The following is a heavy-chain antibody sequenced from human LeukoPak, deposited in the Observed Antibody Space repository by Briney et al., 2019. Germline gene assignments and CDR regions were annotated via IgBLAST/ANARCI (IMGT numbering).Heavy chain of an antibody. J-gene: IGHJ4*02. CDR2: ISTSGSYI. D-gene: IGHD2-15*01. CDR1: GFTFSRYN. V-gene: IGHV3-21*01. Sequence: GGSLRLSCAASGFTFSRYNMNWVRQAPGKGLEWVSSISTSGSYIYYADSLKGRFTISRDNAKNSLYLEMNSLRAEDTAAYYCARPRFYCSGGSCYSGGFDSWGRGTLVTVSS. CDR3: ARPRFYCSGGSCYSGGFDS.